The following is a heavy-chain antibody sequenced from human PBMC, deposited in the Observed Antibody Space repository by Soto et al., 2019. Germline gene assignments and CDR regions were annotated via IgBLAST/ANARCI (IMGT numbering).Heavy chain of an antibody. Sequence: AASVKVSCKASGFTFTSSAVQWVRQARGQRLEWIGWIVVGSGNTNYAQKFQERVTITRDMSTSTAYMELSSLRSEDTAVYYCAADVVTGTTRSDYWGQGTLVTVSS. CDR2: IVVGSGNT. CDR3: AADVVTGTTRSDY. D-gene: IGHD1-20*01. CDR1: GFTFTSSA. V-gene: IGHV1-58*01. J-gene: IGHJ4*02.